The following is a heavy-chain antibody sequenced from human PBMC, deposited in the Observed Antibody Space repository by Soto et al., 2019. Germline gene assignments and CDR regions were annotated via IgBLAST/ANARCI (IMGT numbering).Heavy chain of an antibody. CDR1: GYTFTRYG. D-gene: IGHD2-8*01. CDR3: AKNGQPPYYYYSLDV. J-gene: IGHJ6*02. V-gene: IGHV1-18*01. CDR2: ISGYNGDT. Sequence: ASVKLSCKASGYTFTRYGISWVRQAPGQGLEWMGWISGYNGDTNYAQKFQGRVSMTIDTSTTTAYMELRSLTSDDTAVYYCAKNGQPPYYYYSLDVWG.